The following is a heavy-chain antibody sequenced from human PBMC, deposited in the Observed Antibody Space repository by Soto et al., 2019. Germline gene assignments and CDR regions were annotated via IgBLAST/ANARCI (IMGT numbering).Heavy chain of an antibody. J-gene: IGHJ4*02. V-gene: IGHV4-39*01. D-gene: IGHD3-22*01. CDR1: GGSISYSSYN. Sequence: SETLSLTCTVSGGSISYSSYNWGWIRQPPGKGLEWIGNIYYSGRTYYNPSLKSRITINPDTSKNQFSLQLNSVTPEDTALYYCASSDRSGFGFDYWGQGTLVTVSS. CDR3: ASSDRSGFGFDY. CDR2: IYYSGRT.